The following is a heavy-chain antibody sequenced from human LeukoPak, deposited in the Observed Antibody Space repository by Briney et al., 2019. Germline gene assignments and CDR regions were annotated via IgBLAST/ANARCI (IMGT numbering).Heavy chain of an antibody. CDR2: INSDGSST. CDR1: GFTFSSYW. D-gene: IGHD6-13*01. Sequence: GGSLRLSCAASGFTFSSYWMHWVRQALGKGLVWVSRINSDGSSTSYADSVKGRFTISRDNAKNTLYLQMNSLRAEDTAVYYCARVVAAAGTSVVDYWGQGTLVTVSS. CDR3: ARVVAAAGTSVVDY. V-gene: IGHV3-74*01. J-gene: IGHJ4*02.